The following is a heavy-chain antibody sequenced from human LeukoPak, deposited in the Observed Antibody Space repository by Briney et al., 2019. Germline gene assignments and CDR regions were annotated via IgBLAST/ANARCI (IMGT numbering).Heavy chain of an antibody. J-gene: IGHJ4*02. D-gene: IGHD5-18*01. CDR3: ARDRTGYSYYFDY. CDR1: GGSISSYY. CDR2: IYYSGST. V-gene: IGHV4-59*06. Sequence: SETLSLTCTVSGGSISSYYWSWIRQDPGKGLEWIGYIYYSGSTYYNPSLKSRVTISVDTSKNQFSLKLSSVTAADTAVYYCARDRTGYSYYFDYWGQGTLVTVSS.